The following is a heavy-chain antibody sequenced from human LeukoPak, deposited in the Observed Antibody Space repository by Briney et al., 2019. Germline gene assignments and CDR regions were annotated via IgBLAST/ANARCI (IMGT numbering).Heavy chain of an antibody. D-gene: IGHD3-10*01. CDR3: AKDLWFGELPTPIDY. J-gene: IGHJ4*02. V-gene: IGHV3-30-3*01. Sequence: GGSLRLSCAASGFTFSSYAMHWVRQAPGKGLEWVAVISYDGSNKYYADSVKGRFTISRDNSKNTLYLQMNSLRAEDTAVYYCAKDLWFGELPTPIDYWGQGTLVTVSS. CDR2: ISYDGSNK. CDR1: GFTFSSYA.